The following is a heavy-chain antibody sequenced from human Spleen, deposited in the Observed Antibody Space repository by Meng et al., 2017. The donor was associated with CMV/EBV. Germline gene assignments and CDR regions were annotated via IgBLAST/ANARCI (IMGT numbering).Heavy chain of an antibody. Sequence: GGSLRLSCVASGFNFKNYWMHWVRLVPGKGLEWVSRINTDGSRPTYADSVKGRFTTSRDNSKNTLYLQMNSLRAEDTAVYYCAKDQLSIPAAISGDYWGQGTLVTVSS. CDR3: AKDQLSIPAAISGDY. J-gene: IGHJ4*02. V-gene: IGHV3-74*01. CDR2: INTDGSRP. CDR1: GFNFKNYW. D-gene: IGHD2-2*02.